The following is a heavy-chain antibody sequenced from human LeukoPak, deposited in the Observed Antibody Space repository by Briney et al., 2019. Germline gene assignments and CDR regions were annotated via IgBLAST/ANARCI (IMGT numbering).Heavy chain of an antibody. V-gene: IGHV3-23*01. Sequence: GGSLRLSCAASGFTFSSYGMSWVRQAPGKGLEWVSDISGSGRATNYADSVKGRFTVSRDRSKNTVDLQMDSLSAEDTAVYYCVKLGALIKNGMDVWGQGTTVTVSS. CDR3: VKLGALIKNGMDV. D-gene: IGHD3-16*01. J-gene: IGHJ6*02. CDR1: GFTFSSYG. CDR2: ISGSGRAT.